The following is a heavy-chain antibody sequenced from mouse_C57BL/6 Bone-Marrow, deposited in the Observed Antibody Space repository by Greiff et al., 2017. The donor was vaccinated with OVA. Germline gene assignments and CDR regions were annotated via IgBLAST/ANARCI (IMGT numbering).Heavy chain of an antibody. CDR2: INPNNGGT. J-gene: IGHJ1*03. CDR1: GYTFTDYN. CDR3: ARGSYYSNNAYFDV. D-gene: IGHD2-5*01. Sequence: VQLQQSGPELVKPGASVKIPCKASGYTFTDYNMDWVKQSHGKSLEWIGDINPNNGGTIYNQKFKGKATLTVDKSSSTAYMELRSLTSEDTAVYYCARGSYYSNNAYFDVWGTGTTVTVSA. V-gene: IGHV1-18*01.